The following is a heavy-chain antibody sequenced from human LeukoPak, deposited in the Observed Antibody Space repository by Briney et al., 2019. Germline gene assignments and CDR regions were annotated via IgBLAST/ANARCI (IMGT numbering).Heavy chain of an antibody. Sequence: PGGSLRLSCAASGFTFSSYAMSWVRQAPGKGLEWVSAISGSAISTYYADSVKGRFTISRDNSKNTLYLQMNSLRAEDTAVYYCAKGPFTMVRGVIITPYYYYMDVWGKGTTVTISS. J-gene: IGHJ6*03. CDR3: AKGPFTMVRGVIITPYYYYMDV. V-gene: IGHV3-23*01. CDR1: GFTFSSYA. CDR2: ISGSAIST. D-gene: IGHD3-10*01.